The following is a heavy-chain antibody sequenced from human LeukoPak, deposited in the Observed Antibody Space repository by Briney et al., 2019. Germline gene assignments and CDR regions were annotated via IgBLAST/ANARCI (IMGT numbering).Heavy chain of an antibody. J-gene: IGHJ6*04. CDR1: GFTFSSYG. V-gene: IGHV3-30*18. CDR2: ISYDGSNK. Sequence: PGGSLRLSCAASGFTFSSYGMHRVCQAPGKGLEWVAVISYDGSNKYYADSVKGRFTISRDNSKNTLYLQMNSLRAEDTAVYYCAELGITMIGGVWGKGTTVTISS. CDR3: AELGITMIGGV. D-gene: IGHD3-10*02.